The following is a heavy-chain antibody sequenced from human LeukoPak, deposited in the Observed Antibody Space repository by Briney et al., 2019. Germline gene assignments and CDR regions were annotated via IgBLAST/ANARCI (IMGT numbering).Heavy chain of an antibody. D-gene: IGHD3-3*01. J-gene: IGHJ4*02. Sequence: SGTLSLTCAVSGGSISSSNWWSWVRQPPGKGLEWIGEIYHSGSTNYNPSLKSRVTISVDKSKNQFSLKLSSVTAADTAVYYCARVFRSYDFWSGYRIYFDYWGQGTLVTVSS. CDR3: ARVFRSYDFWSGYRIYFDY. V-gene: IGHV4-4*02. CDR2: IYHSGST. CDR1: GGSISSSNW.